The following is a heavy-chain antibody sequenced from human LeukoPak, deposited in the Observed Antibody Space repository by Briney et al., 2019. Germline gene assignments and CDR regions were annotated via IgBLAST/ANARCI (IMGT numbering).Heavy chain of an antibody. V-gene: IGHV4-39*01. J-gene: IGHJ4*02. CDR1: GDSISSDNYY. CDR3: ARLTSGWYVIY. D-gene: IGHD6-19*01. CDR2: IYYSGST. Sequence: SETLSLTCTVSGDSISSDNYYWGWIRQPPGKGLEWVGSIYYSGSTYNNPSLKRRVTISVDTSKNQFSLKLSSVTDADTAIYYCARLTSGWYVIYWGQGTLVTVSS.